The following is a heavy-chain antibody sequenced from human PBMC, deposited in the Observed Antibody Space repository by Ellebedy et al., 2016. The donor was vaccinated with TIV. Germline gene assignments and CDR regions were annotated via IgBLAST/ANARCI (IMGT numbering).Heavy chain of an antibody. Sequence: GGSLRLSCAASGFTVSSNYMNWVRQAPGKGLEWVSIIYTGGTTYYADSVKGRFTISRDNSKNTLYLQMNSLRAEDTAVYYCARDLVLDDYYYYGMDVWGQGTTVTVS. V-gene: IGHV3-66*01. J-gene: IGHJ6*02. D-gene: IGHD2-8*02. CDR2: IYTGGTT. CDR3: ARDLVLDDYYYYGMDV. CDR1: GFTVSSNY.